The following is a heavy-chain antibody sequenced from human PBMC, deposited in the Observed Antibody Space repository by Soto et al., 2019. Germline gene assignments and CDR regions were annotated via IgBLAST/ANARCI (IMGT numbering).Heavy chain of an antibody. V-gene: IGHV3-11*01. CDR1: GFTFSEYY. D-gene: IGHD2-15*01. J-gene: IGHJ3*02. Sequence: PGGSLRLSCAASGFTFSEYYMSWIREAPVKGLEWVSYISSSGSTIYYADSVKGRFTISRDNAKNSLYLQMNSLRAEDTAVYYCASVVVVAATFSYDAFDIWGQGTMVTVSS. CDR3: ASVVVVAATFSYDAFDI. CDR2: ISSSGSTI.